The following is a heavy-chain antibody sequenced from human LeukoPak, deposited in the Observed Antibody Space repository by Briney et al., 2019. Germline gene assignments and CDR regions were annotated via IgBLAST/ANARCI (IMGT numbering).Heavy chain of an antibody. V-gene: IGHV3-74*01. CDR3: AREERGYCSGGSCYLSSFDY. Sequence: GGSLRLSCAASGFTFSSYWMHGVRQAPGKGLVWVSRINSDGSSTSYADSVKGRFTISRDNAKNTLYLQMNSLRAEDTAVYYCAREERGYCSGGSCYLSSFDYWGQGTLVTVSS. J-gene: IGHJ4*02. CDR2: INSDGSST. CDR1: GFTFSSYW. D-gene: IGHD2-15*01.